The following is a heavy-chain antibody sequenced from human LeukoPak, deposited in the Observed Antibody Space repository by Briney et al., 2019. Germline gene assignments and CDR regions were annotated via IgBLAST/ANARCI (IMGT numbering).Heavy chain of an antibody. CDR2: INHSGST. CDR3: ARGGEKATITDYHYYMDV. J-gene: IGHJ6*03. D-gene: IGHD5-24*01. V-gene: IGHV4-34*01. Sequence: SETLSLTCAVYGGSFSGYYWSWIRQPPGKGLEWIGEINHSGSTNYNPPLKSRVTISVDTSKNQFSLKLSSVTAADTAVYYCARGGEKATITDYHYYMDVWGKGTTVTVSS. CDR1: GGSFSGYY.